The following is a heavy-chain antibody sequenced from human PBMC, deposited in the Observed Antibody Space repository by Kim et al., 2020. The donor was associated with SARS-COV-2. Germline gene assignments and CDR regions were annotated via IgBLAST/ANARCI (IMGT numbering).Heavy chain of an antibody. Sequence: SETLSLTYTVSGGSISSGGYYWNWIRQHPGKGLEWIGYIYYSGSTYYNPSLKSRVTISVDTSKNQFSLKLSSVTAADTAVYYCARDGYGSGRIDFWGQGTLVTVSS. CDR2: IYYSGST. D-gene: IGHD3-10*01. J-gene: IGHJ4*02. CDR3: ARDGYGSGRIDF. V-gene: IGHV4-31*03. CDR1: GGSISSGGYY.